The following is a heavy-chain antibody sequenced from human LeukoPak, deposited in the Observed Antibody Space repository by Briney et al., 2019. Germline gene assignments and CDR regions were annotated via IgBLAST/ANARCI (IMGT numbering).Heavy chain of an antibody. CDR3: AKAKVAGAPLYYYYMDV. Sequence: PGGSLRLSCAASGFTFSSYAMSWLRQAPGKGLEWVSAISDSGGSTYYADSVKGRFTISRDNSKNTLYLRMNSLRAEDTAVYYCAKAKVAGAPLYYYYMDVWGKGTTVTVSS. D-gene: IGHD7-27*01. CDR2: ISDSGGST. CDR1: GFTFSSYA. V-gene: IGHV3-23*01. J-gene: IGHJ6*03.